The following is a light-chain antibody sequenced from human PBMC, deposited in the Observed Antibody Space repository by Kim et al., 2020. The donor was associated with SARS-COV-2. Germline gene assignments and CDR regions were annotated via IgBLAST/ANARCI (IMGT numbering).Light chain of an antibody. V-gene: IGKV1-9*01. Sequence: LSASVGDRVTITCRASQGISSYLAWYQQKPGKAPKLLIYAASTLQSGVPSRISGSGSGTEFTLTISSLQPEDFATYYCQQLNSYLFGPGTKVDIK. J-gene: IGKJ3*01. CDR1: QGISSY. CDR2: AAS. CDR3: QQLNSYL.